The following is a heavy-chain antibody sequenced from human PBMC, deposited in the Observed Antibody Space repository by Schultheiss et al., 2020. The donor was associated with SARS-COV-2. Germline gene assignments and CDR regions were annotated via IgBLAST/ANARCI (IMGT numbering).Heavy chain of an antibody. J-gene: IGHJ5*02. CDR3: ARGLGLYSSSWGNWFDP. CDR2: IYPGDSDT. CDR1: GYSFTSYW. D-gene: IGHD6-13*01. V-gene: IGHV5-51*01. Sequence: GESLKISCKGSGYSFTSYWIGWVRQMPGKGLEWMGIIYPGDSDTRYSPSFQGQVTISADKSISTAYLQWSSLKASDTAMYYCARGLGLYSSSWGNWFDPWGQGTLVTVSS.